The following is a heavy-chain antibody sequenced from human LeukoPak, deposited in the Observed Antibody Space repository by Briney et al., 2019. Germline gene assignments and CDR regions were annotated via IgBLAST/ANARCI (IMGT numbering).Heavy chain of an antibody. CDR2: IYYRGNT. J-gene: IGHJ4*02. CDR1: GGSLTSYY. V-gene: IGHV4-59*08. CDR3: ARHGREDVVDFDD. Sequence: SETLSLTCSVSGGSLTSYYWSWIRQSPGKALEWIGYIYYRGNTNYNPSLKSRVTISVDTSTKQFSLRLSSVTAADTAVYYCARHGREDVVDFDDWGQGTLVTVSS. D-gene: IGHD2-21*01.